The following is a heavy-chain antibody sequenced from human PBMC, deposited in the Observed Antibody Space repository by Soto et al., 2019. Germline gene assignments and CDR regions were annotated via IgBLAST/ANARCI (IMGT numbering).Heavy chain of an antibody. CDR1: GGSFSGYY. J-gene: IGHJ6*03. CDR2: INHGGST. V-gene: IGHV4-34*01. Sequence: SETLSLTCAVYGGSFSGYYWNWIRQPPGKGLEWIGKINHGGSTNYNPSLKSRVTISVDTSKNQFSLKLSSVTAADTAVYYCARGPSNYDFWSNFDYYYYYMDVWGKGATVTVPS. CDR3: ARGPSNYDFWSNFDYYYYYMDV. D-gene: IGHD3-3*01.